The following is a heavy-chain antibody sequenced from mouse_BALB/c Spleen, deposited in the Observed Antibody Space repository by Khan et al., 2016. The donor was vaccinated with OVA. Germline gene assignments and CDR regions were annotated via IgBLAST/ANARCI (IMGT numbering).Heavy chain of an antibody. CDR2: ISYSGNT. Sequence: EVQLVESGPGLVKPSQSLSLTCTVTGYSITSDYAWNWIRQFPGNKLEWMGFISYSGNTNYNPSLKNRISITRDTSKNQFFLQLNSVTTEDTATYYCARVYGGDFDYWGQGTTLIVSS. CDR3: ARVYGGDFDY. D-gene: IGHD1-1*01. J-gene: IGHJ2*01. CDR1: GYSITSDYA. V-gene: IGHV3-2*02.